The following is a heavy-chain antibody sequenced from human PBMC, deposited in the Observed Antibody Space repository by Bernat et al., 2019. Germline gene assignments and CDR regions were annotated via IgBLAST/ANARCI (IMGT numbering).Heavy chain of an antibody. CDR1: GFTFSSYW. CDR3: ARTYYGDDFQY. Sequence: EVQLVESGGGLVQPGGSLRLSCAASGFTFSSYWMHWVRQPPGKGLVWVSRINSDGSSTSYADSVQGRFTISRDNAKNTLYLKMNSLRAEDTAVYYCARTYYGDDFQYWGQGTLVTVSS. D-gene: IGHD4-17*01. J-gene: IGHJ1*01. V-gene: IGHV3-74*01. CDR2: INSDGSST.